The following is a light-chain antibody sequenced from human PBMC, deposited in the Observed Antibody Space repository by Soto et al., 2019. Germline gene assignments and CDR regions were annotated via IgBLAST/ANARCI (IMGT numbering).Light chain of an antibody. J-gene: IGKJ1*01. CDR1: QSVSSN. CDR2: GAS. V-gene: IGKV3-15*01. Sequence: EIVMAQSPATLSVSPGGRATRPCRASQSVSSNLAWYQQKPGQAPRLLIYGASTRATGIPARFSGSGSGADFTLTISRLEPEDFAVYYCQQYDSSPTWTFGQGTKVDI. CDR3: QQYDSSPTWT.